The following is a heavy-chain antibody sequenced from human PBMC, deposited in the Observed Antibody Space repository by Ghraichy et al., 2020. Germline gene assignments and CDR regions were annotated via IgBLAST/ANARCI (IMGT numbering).Heavy chain of an antibody. D-gene: IGHD3-22*01. CDR2: ISSSSSYI. CDR3: ARDSFLVGYDSSGQGYYYYGMDV. Sequence: GESLNISCAASGFTFSSYSMNWVRQAPGKGLEWVSSISSSSSYIYYADSVKGRFTISRDNAKNSLYLQMNSLRAEDTAVYYCARDSFLVGYDSSGQGYYYYGMDVWGQGTTVTVSS. CDR1: GFTFSSYS. J-gene: IGHJ6*02. V-gene: IGHV3-21*01.